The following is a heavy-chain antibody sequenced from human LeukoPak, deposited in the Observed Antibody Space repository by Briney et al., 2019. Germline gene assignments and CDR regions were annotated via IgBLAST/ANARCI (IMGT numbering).Heavy chain of an antibody. CDR2: IYTSGST. Sequence: PSETLSLTCTASGGSISSYYGSWIRQPAGKGLEWIGRIYTSGSTNYNPSLKSRVTMSVDTSKNQFSLKLSSVTAADTAVYYCAREGYDFWSGYSDYFYYYMDVWGKGTTVTVSS. CDR3: AREGYDFWSGYSDYFYYYMDV. J-gene: IGHJ6*03. CDR1: GGSISSYY. D-gene: IGHD3-3*01. V-gene: IGHV4-4*07.